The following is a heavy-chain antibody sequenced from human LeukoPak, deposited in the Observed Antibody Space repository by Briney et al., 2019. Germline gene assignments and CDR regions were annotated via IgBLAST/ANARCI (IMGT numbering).Heavy chain of an antibody. CDR2: ISYDGSNK. V-gene: IGHV3-30-3*01. Sequence: GGSLRLSCAASGFTFSDYAMHWVRQAPGKGLDWVALISYDGSNKNYADSVKGRFTISRDNSKNTFYLQMNSLRPEDTAVYYCARDRLNRAYCGDDCYSAAFDYWGQGTLVTVSS. D-gene: IGHD2-21*02. CDR1: GFTFSDYA. CDR3: ARDRLNRAYCGDDCYSAAFDY. J-gene: IGHJ4*02.